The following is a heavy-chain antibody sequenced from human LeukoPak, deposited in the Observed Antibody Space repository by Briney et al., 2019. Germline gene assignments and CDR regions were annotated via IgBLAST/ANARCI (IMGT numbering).Heavy chain of an antibody. V-gene: IGHV1-2*02. D-gene: IGHD1-26*01. Sequence: GASVKVSCKASGYTFTGYYMHWVRQAPGQGLEWMGWINPNSGGTNYAQKFQGRVTMTTDTSTSTAYMELRSLRSDDTAVYYCARDGGSYLPFDYWGQGTLVTVSS. CDR3: ARDGGSYLPFDY. CDR1: GYTFTGYY. J-gene: IGHJ4*02. CDR2: INPNSGGT.